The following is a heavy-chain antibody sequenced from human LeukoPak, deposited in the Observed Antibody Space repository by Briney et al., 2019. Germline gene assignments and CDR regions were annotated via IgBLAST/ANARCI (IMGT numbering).Heavy chain of an antibody. CDR2: ISYDGSNK. D-gene: IGHD3-22*01. CDR3: ARRYYYLIDY. Sequence: PGRSLRLSCAASGFTFSSYAMHWVRQAPGKGLEWVAVISYDGSNKYYADSVKGRFTISRDNSKNTLYLQMNSLRAEDTAVYYCARRYYYLIDYWGQGTLVTVSS. CDR1: GFTFSSYA. J-gene: IGHJ4*02. V-gene: IGHV3-30-3*01.